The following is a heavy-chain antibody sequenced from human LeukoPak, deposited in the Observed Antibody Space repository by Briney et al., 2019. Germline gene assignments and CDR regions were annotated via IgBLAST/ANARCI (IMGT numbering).Heavy chain of an antibody. CDR1: GFTFSNYW. D-gene: IGHD1-14*01. Sequence: GGSLRLSCAASGFTFSNYWMHWVRQDPGKGLVWVSFINPDGSTTNYADSVKGRFTISRDNAKNALYLQMNSLRAEDTAVYYCAKDPGRDFDYWGQGTLVTVSS. J-gene: IGHJ4*02. V-gene: IGHV3-74*01. CDR2: INPDGSTT. CDR3: AKDPGRDFDY.